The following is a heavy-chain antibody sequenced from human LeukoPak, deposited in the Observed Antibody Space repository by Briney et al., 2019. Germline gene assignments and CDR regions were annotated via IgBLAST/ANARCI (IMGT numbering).Heavy chain of an antibody. Sequence: KPSETLSLTCTVSGGSISSYYWSWVRQPPGKGLEWIGYIYYSGSTNYNPSLKSRVTISADTSKNQFSLKLSSVTAADTAVYYCARDRADYYYGMDVWGQGTTVTVSS. CDR2: IYYSGST. D-gene: IGHD3-10*01. CDR1: GGSISSYY. V-gene: IGHV4-59*01. CDR3: ARDRADYYYGMDV. J-gene: IGHJ6*02.